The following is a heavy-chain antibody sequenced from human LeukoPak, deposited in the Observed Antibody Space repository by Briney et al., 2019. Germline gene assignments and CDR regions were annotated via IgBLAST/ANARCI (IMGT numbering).Heavy chain of an antibody. CDR3: ARVMSRSPWLVDAFDI. J-gene: IGHJ3*02. V-gene: IGHV3-21*01. CDR1: GFTFSSYS. D-gene: IGHD6-19*01. Sequence: SGGSLRLSCAASGFTFSSYSMNWVRQAPGKGLEWVSSISSSSSYIYYADSVKGRFTISRDNAKNSLYLQINSLRAEDTAVHYFARVMSRSPWLVDAFDIWGQGTMVTVSS. CDR2: ISSSSSYI.